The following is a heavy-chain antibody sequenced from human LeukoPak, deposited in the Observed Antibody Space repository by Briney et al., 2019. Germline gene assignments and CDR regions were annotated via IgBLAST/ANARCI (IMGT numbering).Heavy chain of an antibody. J-gene: IGHJ4*02. CDR3: VKDSYYSSSYFDY. CDR2: ISYDGSNK. CDR1: GFTFSSYG. V-gene: IGHV3-30*18. D-gene: IGHD6-13*01. Sequence: PGRSLRLSCAASGFTFSSYGMHWVRQAPGKGLEWVAVISYDGSNKYYADSVKGRFTISRDNSKNTLYLQMNSLRVEDTAVYYCVKDSYYSSSYFDYWGQGTLLTVSS.